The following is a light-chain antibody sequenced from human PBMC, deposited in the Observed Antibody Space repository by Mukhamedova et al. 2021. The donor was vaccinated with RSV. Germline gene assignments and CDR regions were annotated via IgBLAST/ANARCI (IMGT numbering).Light chain of an antibody. CDR2: KTS. J-gene: IGKJ4*01. V-gene: IGKV3-20*01. Sequence: HQKPGQAPRLLIFKTSSRATGIPDRFSGTGSGTDFSLTISRLEPEDFGIYYCQQFGGSPPVTFGGGTKVEI. CDR3: QQFGGSPPVT.